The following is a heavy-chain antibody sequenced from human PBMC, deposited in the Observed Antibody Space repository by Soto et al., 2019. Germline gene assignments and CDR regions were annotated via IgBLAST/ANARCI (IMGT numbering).Heavy chain of an antibody. Sequence: PGGSLRLSCAASGFTFSSYGMHWVRQAPGKGLEWVAVISYDGSNKYYADSVKGRFTISRDNSKNTLYLQMNSLRAEDTAVYYCAQELGYCSSTSCPLHYYYYYGMDVWGQGTTVTVSS. V-gene: IGHV3-30*18. CDR3: AQELGYCSSTSCPLHYYYYYGMDV. J-gene: IGHJ6*02. D-gene: IGHD2-2*01. CDR1: GFTFSSYG. CDR2: ISYDGSNK.